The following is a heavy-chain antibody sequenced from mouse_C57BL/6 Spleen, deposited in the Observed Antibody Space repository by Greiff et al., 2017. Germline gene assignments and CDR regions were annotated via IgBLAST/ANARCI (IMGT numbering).Heavy chain of an antibody. CDR2: INPNNGGT. CDR3: ARDYGSSYRTSWFAY. Sequence: EVKLQQSGPELVKPGASVKISCKASGYTFTDYYMNWVKQSHGKSLEWIGDINPNNGGTSYNQKFKGKATLTVDKSSSTAYMELRSLTSEDSAVYYCARDYGSSYRTSWFAYWGQGTLVTVSA. J-gene: IGHJ3*01. D-gene: IGHD1-1*01. CDR1: GYTFTDYY. V-gene: IGHV1-26*01.